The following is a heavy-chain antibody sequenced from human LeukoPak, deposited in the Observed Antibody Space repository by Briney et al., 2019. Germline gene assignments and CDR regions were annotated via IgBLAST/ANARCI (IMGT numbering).Heavy chain of an antibody. Sequence: PGGSLRLSCAASGFTFSSYGMHWVRQAPGKGLEWVAVISYDGSNKYYADSVKGRFTISRDNSENTLYLQMNSLRAEDTAVYYCAKEGSYYYDSSGYYPPYFDYWGQGTLVTVSS. V-gene: IGHV3-30*18. D-gene: IGHD3-22*01. CDR2: ISYDGSNK. CDR3: AKEGSYYYDSSGYYPPYFDY. CDR1: GFTFSSYG. J-gene: IGHJ4*02.